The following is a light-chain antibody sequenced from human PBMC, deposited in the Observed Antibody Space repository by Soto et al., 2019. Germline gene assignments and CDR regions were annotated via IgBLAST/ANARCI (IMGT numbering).Light chain of an antibody. J-gene: IGKJ1*01. Sequence: IVLTQSPATLSLSPGERATLSCMASQSVSSYLAWYQQKPGQAPELLSFDVSNRATGIPARFSGGGAEPDVTLSITRLEPEDVGVYYCQQRSNWPRVTWGQGTKVEIK. CDR3: QQRSNWPRVT. CDR1: QSVSSY. V-gene: IGKV3-11*01. CDR2: DVS.